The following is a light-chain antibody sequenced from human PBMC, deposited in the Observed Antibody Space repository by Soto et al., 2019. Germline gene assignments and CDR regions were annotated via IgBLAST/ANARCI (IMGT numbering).Light chain of an antibody. J-gene: IGKJ1*01. CDR2: GAS. Sequence: EIVMTQSPATLSVSPGERATLSCRASQSVNSNLAWYQQKPGQAPRLLIYGASTRATGIPARFSGSGSGTEFNLTISSMPSADFAVYYCQKYDYWPGKFGQGTKV. CDR1: QSVNSN. CDR3: QKYDYWPGK. V-gene: IGKV3-15*01.